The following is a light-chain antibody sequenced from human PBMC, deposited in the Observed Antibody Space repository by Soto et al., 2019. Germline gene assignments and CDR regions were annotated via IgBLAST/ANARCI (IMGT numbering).Light chain of an antibody. CDR1: SSNIGNNY. V-gene: IGLV1-51*01. CDR2: DDT. Sequence: QSVLTQPPSVSAAPGQKVTISCSGSSSNIGNNYVSWYQQLPGTAPKLLIYDDTKRPSGIPDRFSASKSAPSAALDITGLQTGDEADYYCGTWDSSLSAGLFGTGTKVTVL. CDR3: GTWDSSLSAGL. J-gene: IGLJ1*01.